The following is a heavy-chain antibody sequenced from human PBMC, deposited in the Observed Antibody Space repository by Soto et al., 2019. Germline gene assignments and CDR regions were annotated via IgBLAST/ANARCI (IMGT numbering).Heavy chain of an antibody. Sequence: ASVKVSCKASGYTFTSYGISWVRQAPGQGLEWMGWISAYNGNTNYAQKLQGRVTMTTDTSTSTAYMELRSLRSDDTAVYYCAREADYGDYGGDYYGMDVWGQGTTVTVS. J-gene: IGHJ6*02. CDR2: ISAYNGNT. D-gene: IGHD4-17*01. CDR3: AREADYGDYGGDYYGMDV. CDR1: GYTFTSYG. V-gene: IGHV1-18*01.